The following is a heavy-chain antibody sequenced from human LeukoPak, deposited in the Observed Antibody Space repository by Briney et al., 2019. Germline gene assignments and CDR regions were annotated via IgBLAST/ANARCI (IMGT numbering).Heavy chain of an antibody. D-gene: IGHD4-17*01. J-gene: IGHJ3*02. CDR3: ARTIVGDLGLGDAFDI. Sequence: PSETLSLTCAVSGGSFSGYYWSWIRQPPGKGLEWSGEINHSGSTNYNPSLKSRVTISVDTSKNQFSLKLSSVTAADTAVYYCARTIVGDLGLGDAFDIWGQGTMVTVSS. V-gene: IGHV4-34*01. CDR2: INHSGST. CDR1: GGSFSGYY.